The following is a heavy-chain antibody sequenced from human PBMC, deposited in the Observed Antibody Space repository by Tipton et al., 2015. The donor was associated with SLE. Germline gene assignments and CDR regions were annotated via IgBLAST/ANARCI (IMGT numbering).Heavy chain of an antibody. CDR2: IFYTGSV. J-gene: IGHJ4*02. V-gene: IGHV4-59*12. CDR3: ARDIGVVEY. D-gene: IGHD2-15*01. Sequence: TLSLTCTVSGGSIGTSYWSWIRQPPGKGLEWIGSIFYTGSVHDNPSLTSRVTMSLDTSKSQFSLNLTSVTAADTAVYYCARDIGVVEYWGQGTLVTVSP. CDR1: GGSIGTSY.